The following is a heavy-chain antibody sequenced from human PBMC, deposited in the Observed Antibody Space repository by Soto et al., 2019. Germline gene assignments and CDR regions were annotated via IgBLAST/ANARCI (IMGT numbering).Heavy chain of an antibody. V-gene: IGHV4-59*08. CDR3: ARLGYYGSGSFLADY. CDR2: MYYSGST. J-gene: IGHJ4*02. Sequence: SETLSLTCTVSGDSISSYYLSWIRQPPGKGLESIGCMYYSGSTNYNPSLKSRVTISVDTSKNQFSLKLSSVTAADTAVYCCARLGYYGSGSFLADYWGQGTLVTVSS. CDR1: GDSISSYY. D-gene: IGHD3-10*01.